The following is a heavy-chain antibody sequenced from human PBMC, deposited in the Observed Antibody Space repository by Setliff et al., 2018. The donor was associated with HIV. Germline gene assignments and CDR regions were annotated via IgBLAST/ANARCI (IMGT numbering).Heavy chain of an antibody. Sequence: SETLSLTCIVSGGSISTTSYYWGWIRQPPGKGLEWIGSIYYSGSTYYNPSLKSRVTISVDTSKNQFSLKLSSVTVADTAVYYCARGVTIFGVVTRHNYYMDVWGKGTTVTVSS. CDR2: IYYSGST. D-gene: IGHD3-3*01. CDR3: ARGVTIFGVVTRHNYYMDV. CDR1: GGSISTTSYY. V-gene: IGHV4-39*01. J-gene: IGHJ6*03.